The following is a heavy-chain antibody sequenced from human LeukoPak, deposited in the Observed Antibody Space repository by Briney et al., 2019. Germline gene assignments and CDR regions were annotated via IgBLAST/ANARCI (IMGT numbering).Heavy chain of an antibody. CDR1: GGPISSSNW. D-gene: IGHD1-26*01. Sequence: SGTLSLTCAVSGGPISSSNWWRWVRQPPGKGLEWIGEIHHTGITNYNPSLGSRVSTSVDGSKNLFSLKLTSVTAADTAVYYCARRWEQACFDVWGPGTHVTVSS. J-gene: IGHJ3*01. CDR3: ARRWEQACFDV. CDR2: IHHTGIT. V-gene: IGHV4-4*02.